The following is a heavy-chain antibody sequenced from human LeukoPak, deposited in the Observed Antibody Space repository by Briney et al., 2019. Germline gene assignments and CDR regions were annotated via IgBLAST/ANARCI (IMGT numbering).Heavy chain of an antibody. CDR1: GGSISSYY. CDR2: IYYSGST. V-gene: IGHV4-59*08. CDR3: ARHSGSNRKPLLDY. J-gene: IGHJ4*02. Sequence: SETLSLTCTVSGGSISSYYWSWIRQPPGKGLEWIGYIYYSGSTNYNPPLKSRVTISVDTSKNQFSLKLSSVTAADTAVYYCARHSGSNRKPLLDYWGQGTLVTVSS. D-gene: IGHD4-4*01.